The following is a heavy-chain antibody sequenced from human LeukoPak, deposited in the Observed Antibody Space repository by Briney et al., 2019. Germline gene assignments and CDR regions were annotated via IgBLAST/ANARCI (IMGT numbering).Heavy chain of an antibody. CDR2: INTKSGRT. CDR3: ARADFIDAGPYLIGP. J-gene: IGHJ5*02. Sequence: ASVRVSCKTSGYSFTDYYIHWVRQAPGQGLERMGWINTKSGRTSSARKFQGRVTMTRDPPITTVCMDMAWLTSDDTAIYFCARADFIDAGPYLIGPWGQGTLVTVSS. CDR1: GYSFTDYY. V-gene: IGHV1-2*02. D-gene: IGHD3-3*01.